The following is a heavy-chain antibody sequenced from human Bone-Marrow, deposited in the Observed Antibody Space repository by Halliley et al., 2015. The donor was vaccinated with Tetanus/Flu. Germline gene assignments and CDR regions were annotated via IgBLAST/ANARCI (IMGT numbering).Heavy chain of an antibody. CDR2: INWKSGSI. Sequence: SLRLSCVASGFTFDDYGIHWVRQAPGKGLEWVSSINWKSGSIDYADSVKGRFTISRDNAKNSLYLQMNSLRAEDTALYYCAKNPGRRGFGAFEIGAQGTLVTASS. CDR1: GFTFDDYG. J-gene: IGHJ3*02. D-gene: IGHD3-10*01. V-gene: IGHV3-9*01. CDR3: AKNPGRRGFGAFEI.